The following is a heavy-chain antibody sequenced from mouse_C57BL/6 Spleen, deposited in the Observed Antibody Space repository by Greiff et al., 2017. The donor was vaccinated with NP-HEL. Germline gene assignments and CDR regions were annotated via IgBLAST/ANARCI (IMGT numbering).Heavy chain of an antibody. CDR1: GFNIKDDY. V-gene: IGHV14-4*01. D-gene: IGHD2-4*01. J-gene: IGHJ2*01. Sequence: VQLQQSGAELVRPGASVKLSCTASGFNIKDDYMHWVKQRPEQGLEWIGWIDPENGDTEYASKFQGKATITAGTSSNTAYLQLSSLTSEDTAVYYGTTPYYDYDGGDYWGQGTTLTVSS. CDR2: IDPENGDT. CDR3: TTPYYDYDGGDY.